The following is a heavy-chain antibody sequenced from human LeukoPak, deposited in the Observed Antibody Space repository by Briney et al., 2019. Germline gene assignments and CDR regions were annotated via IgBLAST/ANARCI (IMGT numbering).Heavy chain of an antibody. J-gene: IGHJ4*02. V-gene: IGHV4-4*02. CDR2: IYHSGST. CDR1: GGSISSSNW. Sequence: PSETLSLTCAVSGGSISSSNWWSWVRQPPGKGLEWIGEIYHSGSTNYNPSLKSRVTISVDKSKNQFSLKLSSVTAADTAVYYCARSPRGYSYGSDYWGQGTLVTVSS. D-gene: IGHD5-18*01. CDR3: ARSPRGYSYGSDY.